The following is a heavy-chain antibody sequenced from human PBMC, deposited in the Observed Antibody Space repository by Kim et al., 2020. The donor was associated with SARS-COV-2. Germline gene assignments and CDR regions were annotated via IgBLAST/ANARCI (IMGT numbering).Heavy chain of an antibody. CDR3: STHLRAYSGSYFGY. D-gene: IGHD1-26*01. CDR2: IYYSGST. J-gene: IGHJ4*02. V-gene: IGHV4-59*01. CDR1: GGSISSYY. Sequence: SETLSLTCTVSGGSISSYYWSWIRQPPGKGLEWIGYIYYSGSTNYNPSLKSRVTISVDTTTNQSPLKLSSVTAADTAVYYCSTHLRAYSGSYFGYQGQRT.